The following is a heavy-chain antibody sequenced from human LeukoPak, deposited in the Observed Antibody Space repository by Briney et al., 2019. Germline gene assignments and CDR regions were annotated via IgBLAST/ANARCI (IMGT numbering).Heavy chain of an antibody. J-gene: IGHJ6*03. Sequence: GGSLRLSCVASGFTFTGHSMHWVRQAPGKGLEWVANIKQDGSEKYYVDSVKGRFTISRDNAKNSLYLQMNSLRAEDTAVYYCARGPGTYYYYYYMDVWGKGTTVTVSS. V-gene: IGHV3-7*03. CDR1: GFTFTGHS. CDR3: ARGPGTYYYYYYMDV. D-gene: IGHD3-10*01. CDR2: IKQDGSEK.